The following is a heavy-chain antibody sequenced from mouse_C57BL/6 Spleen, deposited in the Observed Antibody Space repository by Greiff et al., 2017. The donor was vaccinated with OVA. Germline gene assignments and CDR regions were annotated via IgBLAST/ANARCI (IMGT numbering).Heavy chain of an antibody. CDR1: GYTFTDSN. Sequence: EVQLQQSGPELVKPGASVKMSCKASGYTFTDSNMHWVKQSPGKSLEWIGYINPNNGGTSYNQKFKGKATLTVNKSSSTAYMELRSLTSEDSAVYCCARYGLLYYAMDYWGQGTSVTGSS. J-gene: IGHJ4*01. CDR2: INPNNGGT. V-gene: IGHV1-22*01. D-gene: IGHD2-3*01. CDR3: ARYGLLYYAMDY.